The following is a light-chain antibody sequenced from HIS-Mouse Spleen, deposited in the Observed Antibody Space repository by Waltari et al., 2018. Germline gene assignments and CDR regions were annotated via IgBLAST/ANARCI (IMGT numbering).Light chain of an antibody. CDR1: QSVSSY. J-gene: IGKJ2*01. V-gene: IGKV3-11*01. CDR3: QQRSNWPHT. Sequence: EIVLTQSPATLSLSPGERATLSCRASQSVSSYLAWYQQKPGQAPRLLIYNASNRATGVPARFSGSGSGTDFTLTISSLEPEDLAVYYCQQRSNWPHTFGQGTKLEIK. CDR2: NAS.